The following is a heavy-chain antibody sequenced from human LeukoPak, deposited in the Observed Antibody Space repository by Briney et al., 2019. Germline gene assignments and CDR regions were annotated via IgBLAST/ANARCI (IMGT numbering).Heavy chain of an antibody. Sequence: ASVKVSCKAFGYTFTSNYMHWVRQAPGQGPEWMGVISPSGGSTTYAQKFQGRVTLTRDMSTSTVYMELSSLRSEDTAVYYCARSGGSEVVTAILGYWGQGTLVTVSS. CDR2: ISPSGGST. CDR1: GYTFTSNY. CDR3: ARSGGSEVVTAILGY. D-gene: IGHD2-21*02. J-gene: IGHJ4*02. V-gene: IGHV1-46*01.